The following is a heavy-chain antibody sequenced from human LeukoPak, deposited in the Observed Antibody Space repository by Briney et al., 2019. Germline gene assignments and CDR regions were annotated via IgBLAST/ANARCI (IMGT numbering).Heavy chain of an antibody. CDR3: ARSGSDDLGDYVDY. V-gene: IGHV1-2*02. Sequence: ASVRLSCTASGYTFTGYYMHWVRQAPGQGLEWMGWINPNSGGTNYAQKFQGRVTITRDTSISTAYMELNRLRSDDTAVYYCARSGSDDLGDYVDYWGEGSLVTVSS. CDR2: INPNSGGT. CDR1: GYTFTGYY. J-gene: IGHJ4*02. D-gene: IGHD2-21*02.